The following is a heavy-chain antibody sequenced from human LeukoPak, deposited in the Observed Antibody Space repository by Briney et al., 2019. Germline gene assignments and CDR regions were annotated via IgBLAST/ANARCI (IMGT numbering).Heavy chain of an antibody. V-gene: IGHV3-7*01. CDR3: ASTVLLWFGESRWDYFDY. Sequence: GGSLRLSCSASGFTFRRSWMSWVRQAPGKGLEWVANIKQDGSEKYYVDSVKGRFTISRDNAKNSLYLQMNSLRAEDTAVYYCASTVLLWFGESRWDYFDYWGQGTLVTVSS. D-gene: IGHD3-10*01. CDR1: GFTFRRSW. CDR2: IKQDGSEK. J-gene: IGHJ4*02.